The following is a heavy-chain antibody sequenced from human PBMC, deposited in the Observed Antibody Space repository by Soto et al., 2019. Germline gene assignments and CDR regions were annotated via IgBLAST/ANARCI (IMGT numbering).Heavy chain of an antibody. CDR2: IYPCDSDT. CDR1: GYIFTAYC. V-gene: IGHV5-51*01. D-gene: IGHD5-18*01. CDR3: ARRGYSNAELRVLDV. J-gene: IGHJ6*02. Sequence: PXQSQKVCWKRSGYIFTAYCIGLVIQMTGKGLEWMGNIYPCDSDTRYSPSFQGQVTISTDKSISTAYLQWSSLKASDTAIYYCARRGYSNAELRVLDVCGQGTTVTGSS.